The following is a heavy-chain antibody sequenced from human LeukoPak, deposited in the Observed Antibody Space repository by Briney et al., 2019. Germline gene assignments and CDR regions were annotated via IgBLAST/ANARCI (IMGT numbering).Heavy chain of an antibody. CDR3: ASQVAGYGMDV. Sequence: PSETLSLTCTVSGGSISSSSYYWGWIRQPPGKGLEWTGSIYYSGSTYYNPSLKSRVTISVDTSKNQFSLKLSSVTAADTAVYYCASQVAGYGMDVWGQGTTVTVSS. V-gene: IGHV4-39*01. D-gene: IGHD6-19*01. CDR1: GGSISSSSYY. J-gene: IGHJ6*02. CDR2: IYYSGST.